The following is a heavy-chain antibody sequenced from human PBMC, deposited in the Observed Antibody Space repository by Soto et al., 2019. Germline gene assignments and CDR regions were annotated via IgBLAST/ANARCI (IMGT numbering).Heavy chain of an antibody. CDR1: GGTFSRYA. V-gene: IGHV1-69*12. D-gene: IGHD6-19*01. Sequence: QVQLVQSGAEVKKPGSPVKVSCKASGGTFSRYAISWVRQAPGQGLEWMGGITPMFGTANYAQKFQGRVTITADESTSTVHMELRRLRSEDTAVYYCAQTLGSAVAGPGRFDLWGRGTLVIVSS. CDR3: AQTLGSAVAGPGRFDL. J-gene: IGHJ2*01. CDR2: ITPMFGTA.